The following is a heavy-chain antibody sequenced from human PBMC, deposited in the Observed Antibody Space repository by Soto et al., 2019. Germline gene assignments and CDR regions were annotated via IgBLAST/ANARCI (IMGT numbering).Heavy chain of an antibody. V-gene: IGHV1-69*01. CDR1: GDTFSSYA. D-gene: IGHD1-1*01. Sequence: QVQLVQSGAEVKKPGSSVKVSCKASGDTFSSYAISWVRQAPGQGLEWMGGIIPIFGTANYAQKFQGRVTITADASTSTAYMELSSLSSADTAVYYCARDGRCYRSRAFPMDVWGQGTPVTVSS. CDR2: IIPIFGTA. CDR3: ARDGRCYRSRAFPMDV. J-gene: IGHJ6*02.